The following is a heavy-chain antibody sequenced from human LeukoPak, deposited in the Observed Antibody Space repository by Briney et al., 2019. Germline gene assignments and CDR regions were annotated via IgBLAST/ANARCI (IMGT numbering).Heavy chain of an antibody. D-gene: IGHD5-24*01. CDR1: GFILSGYG. Sequence: GGSLRLSCAASGFILSGYGMHWVRQAPRQGLEWVAVIWFDGSNKYYADSVKGRFTISRDNSKNTLYLQMNSLRAEDTAVFYCARGNFRRDGYNFDYWGQGTLVTVSS. CDR3: ARGNFRRDGYNFDY. J-gene: IGHJ4*02. V-gene: IGHV3-33*01. CDR2: IWFDGSNK.